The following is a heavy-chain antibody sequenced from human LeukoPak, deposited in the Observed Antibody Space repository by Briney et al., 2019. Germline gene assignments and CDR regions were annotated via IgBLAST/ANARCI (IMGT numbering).Heavy chain of an antibody. CDR1: GGSISSSSYY. CDR2: IYYSGST. Sequence: SETLSLTCTVSGGSISSSSYYWGWIRQPPGKGLEWIGSIYYSGSTYYNPSLKSRVTISVDTSKNQFSLKLSSVTAADTAVYYCARMVVDLNLDYWGQGTLVTVSS. D-gene: IGHD2-15*01. J-gene: IGHJ4*02. CDR3: ARMVVDLNLDY. V-gene: IGHV4-39*01.